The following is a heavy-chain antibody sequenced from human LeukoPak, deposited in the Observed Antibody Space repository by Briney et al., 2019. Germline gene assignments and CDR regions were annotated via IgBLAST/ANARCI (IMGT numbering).Heavy chain of an antibody. V-gene: IGHV1-2*02. J-gene: IGHJ5*02. CDR3: ATDGGDTLLRGVQNWFDP. Sequence: ASVKVSCKASGYTFTGYYIHWVRQAPGQGLEWMGWINPNSGGTNYALKFQDRVTMTRDTSINTAYMALSRLRSDDTAVYYCATDGGDTLLRGVQNWFDPWGQGTLVTVSS. CDR2: INPNSGGT. CDR1: GYTFTGYY. D-gene: IGHD3-10*01.